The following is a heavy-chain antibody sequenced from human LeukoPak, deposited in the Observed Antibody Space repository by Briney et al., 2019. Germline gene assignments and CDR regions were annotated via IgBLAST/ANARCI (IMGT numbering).Heavy chain of an antibody. V-gene: IGHV3-74*01. CDR1: GFTFSTYW. Sequence: GGSLRLSCAASGFTFSTYWMHWVRQAPGKGLVWVSSIKSDGSATSHADSVKGRFTISRDNAKNTLYLQMNSLRAEDMAVYYCARGDGYGMDYWGQGTRVTASS. CDR3: ARGDGYGMDY. J-gene: IGHJ4*02. CDR2: IKSDGSAT. D-gene: IGHD5-24*01.